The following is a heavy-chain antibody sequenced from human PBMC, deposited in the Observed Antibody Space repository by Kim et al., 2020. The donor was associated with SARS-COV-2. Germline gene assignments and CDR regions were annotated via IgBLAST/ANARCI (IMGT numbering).Heavy chain of an antibody. CDR2: IIPIFGTA. D-gene: IGHD4-17*01. J-gene: IGHJ4*02. V-gene: IGHV1-69*13. CDR1: GGTFSSYA. CDR3: ARDAIQQGESLYGDYEN. Sequence: SVKVSCKASGGTFSSYAISWVRQAPGQGLEWMGGIIPIFGTANYAQKFQGRVTITEDESTIAAYMELSSLRYEDTAVYYCARDAIQQGESLYGDYENWGQGTLVTVSS.